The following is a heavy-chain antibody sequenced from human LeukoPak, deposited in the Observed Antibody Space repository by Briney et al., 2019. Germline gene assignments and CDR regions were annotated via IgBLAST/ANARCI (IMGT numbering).Heavy chain of an antibody. CDR1: VGSISIYY. CDR2: IYTSGST. Sequence: SETLCLTCTVSVGSISIYYWSWIREPAGKGLEWIVRIYTSGSTNYNPSLKSRVTMSVDTSKNQFSLKLSSVTAADTAVYYCARDFPTMVRGVISAFDIWGQGTMVTVSS. J-gene: IGHJ3*02. CDR3: ARDFPTMVRGVISAFDI. D-gene: IGHD3-10*01. V-gene: IGHV4-4*07.